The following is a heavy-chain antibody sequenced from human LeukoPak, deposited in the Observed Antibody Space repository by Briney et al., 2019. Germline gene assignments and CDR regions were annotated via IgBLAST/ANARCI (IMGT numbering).Heavy chain of an antibody. V-gene: IGHV3-7*01. CDR1: GFTFSSYW. D-gene: IGHD6-19*01. CDR3: ARESAEGIAVAGLDY. CDR2: INQDGSEK. Sequence: GGSLRLSCAASGFTFSSYWMSWVRQAPGKGLEWVANINQDGSEKYYVDSVKGRFTISRDNAKNSLYLQMNSLRAEDTAVYYCARESAEGIAVAGLDYWGQGTLVTVSS. J-gene: IGHJ4*02.